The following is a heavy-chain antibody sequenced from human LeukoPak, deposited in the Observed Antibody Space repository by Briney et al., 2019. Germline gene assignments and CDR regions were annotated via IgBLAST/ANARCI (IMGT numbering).Heavy chain of an antibody. J-gene: IGHJ3*02. CDR3: ARDLDWGGAFDI. CDR2: ISGSGGST. CDR1: GFTFSSYA. V-gene: IGHV3-23*01. D-gene: IGHD7-27*01. Sequence: GGSLRLSCAASGFTFSSYAMSWVRQAPGKGLEWVSAISGSGGSTYYADSVKGRFTISRDNAKNSLYLQMNSLRAEDTAFYYCARDLDWGGAFDIWGQGTMVTVSS.